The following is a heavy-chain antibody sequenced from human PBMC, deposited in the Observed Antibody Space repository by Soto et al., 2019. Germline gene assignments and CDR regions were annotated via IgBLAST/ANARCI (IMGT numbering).Heavy chain of an antibody. CDR1: GLTFSTYE. CDR2: IRGGGSPI. J-gene: IGHJ4*02. CDR3: ASKIFGTTYFDY. V-gene: IGHV3-48*03. Sequence: GGSLRLSCAASGLTFSTYEMNWVRQAPGKGLEWVSYIRGGGSPILYADSVKGRFTISRDNAKNSLYLQMNSLRAEDTAIYYCASKIFGTTYFDYWGQGALVTVSS. D-gene: IGHD1-7*01.